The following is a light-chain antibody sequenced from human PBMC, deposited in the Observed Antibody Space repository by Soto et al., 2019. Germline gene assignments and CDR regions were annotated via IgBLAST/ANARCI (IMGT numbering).Light chain of an antibody. Sequence: AIQLTQSPSSLSASVGDRVTITCRASQGISSALAWYQQKPGKAPKLLIYDASSLESGVPSRFSGSGSGTEFTLTISSLQPEDFATYYCQQFNSYPGFGGGTKVEIK. CDR2: DAS. V-gene: IGKV1-13*02. J-gene: IGKJ4*01. CDR1: QGISSA. CDR3: QQFNSYPG.